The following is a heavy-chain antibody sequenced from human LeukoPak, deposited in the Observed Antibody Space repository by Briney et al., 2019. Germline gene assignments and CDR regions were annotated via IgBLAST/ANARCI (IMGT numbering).Heavy chain of an antibody. Sequence: SETLSHTCTVSGGSISSSSYYWGWIRQPPGKGLERIESIYYSRSTYYNLSITSRLPISVHTSQNLFSLKLRSVSAAGTALHFGTIDTGTTGEVKFDPWGQGSLVTVSS. CDR1: GGSISSSSYY. D-gene: IGHD4-17*01. CDR3: TIDTGTTGEVKFDP. V-gene: IGHV4-39*07. J-gene: IGHJ5*02. CDR2: IYYSRST.